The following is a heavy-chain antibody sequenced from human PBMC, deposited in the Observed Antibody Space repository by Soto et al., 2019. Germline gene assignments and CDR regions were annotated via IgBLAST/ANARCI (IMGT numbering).Heavy chain of an antibody. Sequence: EVQLLESGGGLVQPGGSLRLSCAASGFTFSSYAMSWVRQAPGKGLEWVSAISGSGGSTYYADSVKGRFTISRDNSQNTRYLQRNSLRAEDTAVYYCAKSQRSPGIAAAGTDYWGQGNLVTVSS. D-gene: IGHD6-13*01. CDR1: GFTFSSYA. CDR3: AKSQRSPGIAAAGTDY. CDR2: ISGSGGST. J-gene: IGHJ4*02. V-gene: IGHV3-23*01.